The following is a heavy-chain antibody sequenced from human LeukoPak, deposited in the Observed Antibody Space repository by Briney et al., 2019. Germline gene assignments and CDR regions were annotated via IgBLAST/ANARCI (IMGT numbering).Heavy chain of an antibody. Sequence: KSSETLSLTCTVSGDSISSSSYYWGWIRQPPGKGLEWIGSIYHSGSTYYNPSLKSRVTISVDTSKNQFSLKLSSVTAADTAVYYCARVTAYGSGSYYFDYWGQGTLVTVSS. J-gene: IGHJ4*02. CDR3: ARVTAYGSGSYYFDY. CDR1: GDSISSSSYY. D-gene: IGHD3-10*01. CDR2: IYHSGST. V-gene: IGHV4-39*07.